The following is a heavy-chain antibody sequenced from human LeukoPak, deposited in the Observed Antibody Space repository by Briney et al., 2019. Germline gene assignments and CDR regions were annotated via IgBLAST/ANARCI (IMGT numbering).Heavy chain of an antibody. D-gene: IGHD1-20*01. CDR1: GFTFSDFC. CDR2: ISNGGGST. J-gene: IGHJ4*02. V-gene: IGHV3-11*01. Sequence: SGGSLRLSCAASGFTFSDFCMSWIRQAPGKGLQWISYISNGGGSTYYADSVKGRFTISRDNSKNTLYLQMNSLRAEDTAVYYCAKIEKPNSYNWNDRTPPYWGQGTLVTVSS. CDR3: AKIEKPNSYNWNDRTPPY.